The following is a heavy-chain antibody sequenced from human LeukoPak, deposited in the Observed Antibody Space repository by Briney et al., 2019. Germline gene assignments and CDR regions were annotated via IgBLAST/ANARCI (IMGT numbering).Heavy chain of an antibody. V-gene: IGHV1-24*01. CDR2: FDPEDGET. J-gene: IGHJ3*02. D-gene: IGHD2-21*02. CDR3: ATDWLPDPTRIVVVTDAFDI. Sequence: ASVKVSCKVSGYTLTELSMHWVRQAPGKGLEWMGGFDPEDGETIYAQKFQGRVTMTEDTSTDTAYMELSSLRSEDTAVYYCATDWLPDPTRIVVVTDAFDIWGQGTMVTVSS. CDR1: GYTLTELS.